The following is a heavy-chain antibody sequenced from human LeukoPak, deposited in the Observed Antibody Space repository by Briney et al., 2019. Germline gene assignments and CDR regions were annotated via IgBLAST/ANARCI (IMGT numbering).Heavy chain of an antibody. CDR1: GGSFSDYF. J-gene: IGHJ4*02. V-gene: IGHV4-34*01. D-gene: IGHD6-25*01. CDR3: ARESSGGVFDY. Sequence: SETLSLTCAVYGGSFSDYFWNWIRQTPGKGLEWIGEINHSGSTNYNPSLKSRVTISVDKSKNQFSLKLSSVTAADTAAYYCARESSGGVFDYWGQGTLVTVSS. CDR2: INHSGST.